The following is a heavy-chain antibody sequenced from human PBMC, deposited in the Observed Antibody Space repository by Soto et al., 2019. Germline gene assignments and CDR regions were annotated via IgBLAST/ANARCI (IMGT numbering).Heavy chain of an antibody. D-gene: IGHD6-6*01. CDR1: GFTFSNYA. CDR2: ISGSGGST. V-gene: IGHV3-23*01. J-gene: IGHJ3*02. CDR3: AKKTDSSSPWGALDI. Sequence: EVQLLESGGGLVQPGGSLRLSCAGSGFTFSNYAMTWVRQAPGQGLEWVSGISGSGGSTYYADSVKGRFTISRDSSENTLYLQMDSLRAEDTALYHCAKKTDSSSPWGALDIWGQGTMVSVSS.